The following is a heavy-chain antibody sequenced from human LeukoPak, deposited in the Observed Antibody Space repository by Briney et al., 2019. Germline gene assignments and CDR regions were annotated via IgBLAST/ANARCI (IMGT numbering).Heavy chain of an antibody. V-gene: IGHV3-21*01. CDR3: ARGIAAAGTGYYFDY. CDR2: ISSSSSYI. Sequence: GGSLRLSCAASGFTFSSYDMNWVRQAPGKGLEWVSSISSSSSYIYYADSVKGRFTISRDNAKNSLYLQMNSLRAEDTAVYYCARGIAAAGTGYYFDYWGQGTLVTVSS. J-gene: IGHJ4*02. CDR1: GFTFSSYD. D-gene: IGHD6-13*01.